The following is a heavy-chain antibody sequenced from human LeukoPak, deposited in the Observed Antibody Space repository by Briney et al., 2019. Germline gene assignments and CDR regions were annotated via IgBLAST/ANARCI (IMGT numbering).Heavy chain of an antibody. V-gene: IGHV1-69*13. CDR3: ARETRTCSRTSCYSVWFDP. J-gene: IGHJ5*02. CDR2: IIPIFGTA. Sequence: SVKVSCKASGGTFSSYAISWVRQAPGQGLEWMGGIIPIFGTANYAQKFQGRVTITADESTSTAYMELSSLRSEDTAVYYGARETRTCSRTSCYSVWFDPWSQGTLVTVSS. CDR1: GGTFSSYA. D-gene: IGHD2-2*01.